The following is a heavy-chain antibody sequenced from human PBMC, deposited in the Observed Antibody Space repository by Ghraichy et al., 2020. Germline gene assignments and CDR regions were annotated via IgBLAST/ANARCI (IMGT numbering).Heavy chain of an antibody. Sequence: SETLSLTCAVYGGSFSGYYWSWIRQPPGKGLEWIGEINHSGSTNYNPSLKSRVTVSVDTSMNQFSLKLSSVTAADTAVYYCARGRHNYGMDVWGQGATVTV. J-gene: IGHJ6*02. CDR3: ARGRHNYGMDV. CDR2: INHSGST. V-gene: IGHV4-34*01. CDR1: GGSFSGYY.